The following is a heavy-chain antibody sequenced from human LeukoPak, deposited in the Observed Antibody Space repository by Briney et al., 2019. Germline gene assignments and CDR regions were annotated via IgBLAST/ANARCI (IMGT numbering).Heavy chain of an antibody. CDR1: GFTFSNYA. Sequence: GGSLRLSCAASGFTFSNYAMTWVRQAPGKGLEWVSGITGSGVGTHYADSVKGRFTISRDNAKNSLYLQMNSLRDEDTAVYYCARDRWESQYYFDYWGQGTLVTVSS. V-gene: IGHV3-23*01. J-gene: IGHJ4*02. D-gene: IGHD1-26*01. CDR3: ARDRWESQYYFDY. CDR2: ITGSGVGT.